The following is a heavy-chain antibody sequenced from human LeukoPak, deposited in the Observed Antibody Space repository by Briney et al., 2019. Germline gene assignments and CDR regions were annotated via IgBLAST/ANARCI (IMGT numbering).Heavy chain of an antibody. J-gene: IGHJ5*02. CDR3: ERALGDKVMVTPGS. D-gene: IGHD3-16*01. V-gene: IGHV3-30*03. CDR2: ISYDGSNK. Sequence: GGSLRLSCAASGFTFSSYSMNWVRQAPGKGLEWVAVISYDGSNKYYADSVKGRFTISRDNSKNTLYLQMNSLRAEDTAVYYWERALGDKVMVTPGSWDQGPLAPVS. CDR1: GFTFSSYS.